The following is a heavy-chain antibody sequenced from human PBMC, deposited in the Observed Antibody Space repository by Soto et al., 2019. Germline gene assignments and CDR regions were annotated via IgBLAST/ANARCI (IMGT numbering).Heavy chain of an antibody. V-gene: IGHV3-23*01. CDR1: GFTFSSYG. Sequence: EVQLLEAGGGLVQPGGSLRLSCAASGFTFSSYGMSWVRQAPGKGLEWVSAISGSGGNTYYADSVKGRFTISRDNSKNTLFLQMNSLRAEDTALYFCAKEMGDYYDSSGSWFDPWGQGTLVTVSS. CDR3: AKEMGDYYDSSGSWFDP. J-gene: IGHJ5*02. D-gene: IGHD3-22*01. CDR2: ISGSGGNT.